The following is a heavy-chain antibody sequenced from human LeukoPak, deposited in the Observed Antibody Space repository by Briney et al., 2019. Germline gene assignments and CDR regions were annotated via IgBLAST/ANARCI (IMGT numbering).Heavy chain of an antibody. CDR3: ARLPGIAAV. D-gene: IGHD6-13*01. Sequence: SETLSLTCTVSGGSTSRYYWSWIRHPPGKSLEWIGYIYDSGSTAYNPSLKSRVTISIDTSNNRFFLNLTSVTAADTAVYYCARLPGIAAVWGQGTLVIVSS. V-gene: IGHV4-59*08. CDR2: IYDSGST. CDR1: GGSTSRYY. J-gene: IGHJ1*01.